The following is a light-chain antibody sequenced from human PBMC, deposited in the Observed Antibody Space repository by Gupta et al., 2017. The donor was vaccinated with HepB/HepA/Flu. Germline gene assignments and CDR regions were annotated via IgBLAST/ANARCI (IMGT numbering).Light chain of an antibody. Sequence: DIVMTPSPASLAVSLGERATITCKSSQNILFDSDNKNYLAWYQQKPGQSPKLLIYWASIRESGVPDRVTGSGSGKEFTLTITSLQAEDGAVYYCHQVDSSPFTFGGWTNVEI. V-gene: IGKV4-1*01. CDR1: QNILFDSDNKNY. CDR3: HQVDSSPFT. CDR2: WAS. J-gene: IGKJ4*01.